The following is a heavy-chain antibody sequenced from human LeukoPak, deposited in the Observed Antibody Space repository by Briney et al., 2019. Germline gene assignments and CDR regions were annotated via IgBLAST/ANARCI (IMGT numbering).Heavy chain of an antibody. CDR2: VTHRGGT. CDR3: AGDNSGSFFPGEHYYFLDL. V-gene: IGHV4-34*01. CDR1: GGSFSGYY. J-gene: IGHJ6*03. D-gene: IGHD1-26*01. Sequence: SETLSLTCAACGGSFSGYYWHWIRQPPGKGLEWIGQVTHRGGTHYSPSLRSRVTISLDTSIKQFSLSVSSVTAADTPVYYCAGDNSGSFFPGEHYYFLDLWPKGNTVPVSS.